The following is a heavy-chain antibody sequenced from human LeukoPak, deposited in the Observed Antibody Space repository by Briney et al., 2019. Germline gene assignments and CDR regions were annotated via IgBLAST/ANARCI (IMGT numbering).Heavy chain of an antibody. CDR1: GGSISSSSYY. J-gene: IGHJ3*02. D-gene: IGHD3-10*01. CDR3: ASLPDDYYGSGSYYIDI. V-gene: IGHV4-61*01. Sequence: SETLSLTCTVSGGSISSSSYYWSWIRQPPGKGLEWIGYIYYSGSTNYNPSLKSRVTISVDTSKNQFSLKLSSVTAADTAVYYCASLPDDYYGSGSYYIDIWGQGTMVTVSS. CDR2: IYYSGST.